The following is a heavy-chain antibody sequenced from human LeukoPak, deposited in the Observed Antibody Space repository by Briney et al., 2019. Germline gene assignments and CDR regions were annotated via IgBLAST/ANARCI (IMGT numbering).Heavy chain of an antibody. CDR2: ISGSSDNT. V-gene: IGHV3-23*01. D-gene: IGHD6-6*01. J-gene: IGHJ4*02. Sequence: GGSLRLSCEASGFTFSNYAMSWVRQAPGKGLEWVSSISGSSDNTNYADSVKGRFTISRDNSKNILYLQMNSLRAEDTAVYYCAKDLVEYSSSSLPDYWGQGTLVTVSS. CDR1: GFTFSNYA. CDR3: AKDLVEYSSSSLPDY.